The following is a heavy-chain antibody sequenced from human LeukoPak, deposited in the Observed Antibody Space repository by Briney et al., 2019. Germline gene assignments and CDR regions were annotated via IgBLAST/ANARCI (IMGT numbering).Heavy chain of an antibody. V-gene: IGHV3-23*01. CDR3: AKDGGLWVSAHWGDS. Sequence: GGSLRLSCAASGFTFSSYAMSWVRQAPGKSLEWVSGIGGSDRRTYYADSVKGRFTISRDNSKNTLFLQMNSLRAEDTAVYYCAKDGGLWVSAHWGDSWGRGTLVTVSS. J-gene: IGHJ4*02. D-gene: IGHD7-27*01. CDR2: IGGSDRRT. CDR1: GFTFSSYA.